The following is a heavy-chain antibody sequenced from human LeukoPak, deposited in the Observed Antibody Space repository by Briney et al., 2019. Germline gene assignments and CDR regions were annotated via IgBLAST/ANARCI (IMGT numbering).Heavy chain of an antibody. CDR3: TKINAYHYDSSGYYFDY. CDR2: INSDASTI. J-gene: IGHJ4*02. D-gene: IGHD3-22*01. V-gene: IGHV3-74*01. CDR1: GLTFSSDW. Sequence: GGSLRLSCAASGLTFSSDWMHWVRQVPGKVLVWVSRINSDASTINYADSVKGRFTISRDNVKNTLYLQMNNLRAEDTAVYYCTKINAYHYDSSGYYFDYWGQGTLVTVSS.